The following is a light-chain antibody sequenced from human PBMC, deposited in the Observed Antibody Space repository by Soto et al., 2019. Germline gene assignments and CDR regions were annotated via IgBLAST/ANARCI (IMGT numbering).Light chain of an antibody. CDR2: AAS. CDR1: QSISSY. Sequence: DIQMTQSPSSLSASVGDRVIVTCRASQSISSYLNWYQQKPGKAPKLLISAASSLQSGVPSRFSGSGSGTDFTLTISSLQPEDFATYYCQQSYSTPSTFGSGTKVDIK. CDR3: QQSYSTPST. J-gene: IGKJ3*01. V-gene: IGKV1-39*01.